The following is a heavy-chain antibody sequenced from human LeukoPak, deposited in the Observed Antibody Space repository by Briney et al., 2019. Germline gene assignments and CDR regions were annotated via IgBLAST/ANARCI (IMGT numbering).Heavy chain of an antibody. CDR3: ARGGHSSSWYVNRGYYYGMDV. D-gene: IGHD6-13*01. J-gene: IGHJ6*02. Sequence: ASVKVSCKASGYTFTGYYMHWVRQAPGQGLEWMGWINPNSGGTNYAQKFQGRVTMTRDTSISTAYMELSRLRSDDTAVYYCARGGHSSSWYVNRGYYYGMDVWGQGTTVTVSS. V-gene: IGHV1-2*02. CDR1: GYTFTGYY. CDR2: INPNSGGT.